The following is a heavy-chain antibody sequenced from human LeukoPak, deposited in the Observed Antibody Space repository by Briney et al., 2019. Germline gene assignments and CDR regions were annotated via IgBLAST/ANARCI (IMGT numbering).Heavy chain of an antibody. CDR1: GGSFRGYY. J-gene: IGHJ3*02. CDR2: INHSGST. Sequence: PSETLSLTCAVYGGSFRGYYWSWIRQPPGKGVEWIGEINHSGSTNYNPSLKSRVTISVDTSKNQFSLKLSSVTAADTAVYYCARDPPAYYYDSSGYQEDAFDICGQGTMVTVSS. D-gene: IGHD3-22*01. V-gene: IGHV4-34*01. CDR3: ARDPPAYYYDSSGYQEDAFDI.